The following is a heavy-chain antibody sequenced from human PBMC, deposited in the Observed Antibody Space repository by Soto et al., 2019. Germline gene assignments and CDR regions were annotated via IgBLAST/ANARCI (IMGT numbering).Heavy chain of an antibody. D-gene: IGHD2-15*01. CDR2: ISSSSSYI. J-gene: IGHJ3*02. V-gene: IGHV3-21*01. CDR3: ARELCPQWGGSCYSQAFDI. Sequence: GGSLRLSCAASGFTFSSYSMNWVRQAPGKGLEWVSSISSSSSYIYYADSVKGRFTISRDNAKNSLYLQMNSLRAEDTAVYYCARELCPQWGGSCYSQAFDIWGQGTMVTVSS. CDR1: GFTFSSYS.